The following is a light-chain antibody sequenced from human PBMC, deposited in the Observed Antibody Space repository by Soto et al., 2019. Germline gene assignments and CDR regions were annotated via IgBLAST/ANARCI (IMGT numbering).Light chain of an antibody. J-gene: IGKJ2*01. Sequence: EIVLTQSPGTLSLSPGERVTLSCRAIQIVTSTYLAWYQQKPGQAPRLLIYGASSRATGIPDRFSGSGSGTDFTLTISRLEPEDFAVYYCQQYGSSPYTFGQGTKLEIK. CDR3: QQYGSSPYT. CDR1: QIVTSTY. V-gene: IGKV3-20*01. CDR2: GAS.